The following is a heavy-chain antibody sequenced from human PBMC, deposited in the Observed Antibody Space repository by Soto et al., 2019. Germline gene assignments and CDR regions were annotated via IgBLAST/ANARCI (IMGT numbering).Heavy chain of an antibody. CDR1: GFTFSSYS. V-gene: IGHV3-21*01. J-gene: IGHJ4*02. D-gene: IGHD6-13*01. Sequence: GGSLRLSSAASGFTFSSYSMNWVRQAPGKGLEWVSSISSSSSYIYYADSVKGRFTISRDNAKNSLYLQMNSLRAEDTAVYYCARGPSYSSSWPLDYWGQGTLVTVSS. CDR3: ARGPSYSSSWPLDY. CDR2: ISSSSSYI.